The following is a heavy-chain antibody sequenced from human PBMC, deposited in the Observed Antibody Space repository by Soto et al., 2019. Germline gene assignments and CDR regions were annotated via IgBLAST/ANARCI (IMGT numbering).Heavy chain of an antibody. Sequence: QVQLGQSGAEVKKPGSSVKVSCKASGGTFSSYAISWVRQAPGQGLEWMGGIIPIFGTANYAQKFQGRVTITADESTSTAYMELSSLRSEDTAVYYCARVIINFWSGYPNYYYYGMDVWGQGTTVTVSS. D-gene: IGHD3-3*01. CDR2: IIPIFGTA. CDR3: ARVIINFWSGYPNYYYYGMDV. CDR1: GGTFSSYA. J-gene: IGHJ6*02. V-gene: IGHV1-69*01.